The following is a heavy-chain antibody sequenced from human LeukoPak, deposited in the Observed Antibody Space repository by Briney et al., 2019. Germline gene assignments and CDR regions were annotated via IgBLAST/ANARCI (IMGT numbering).Heavy chain of an antibody. D-gene: IGHD3-3*01. CDR3: ARLCPTLWSGYEDDY. CDR2: ICYSGST. CDR1: GGSISSSSYY. V-gene: IGHV4-39*01. J-gene: IGHJ4*02. Sequence: PSETLSLTCTVSGGSISSSSYYWGWIRQPPGKGLEWIGSICYSGSTYYNPSLKSRVTISVDTSKNQFSLKLSSVTAADTAVYYCARLCPTLWSGYEDDYWGQGTLVTVSS.